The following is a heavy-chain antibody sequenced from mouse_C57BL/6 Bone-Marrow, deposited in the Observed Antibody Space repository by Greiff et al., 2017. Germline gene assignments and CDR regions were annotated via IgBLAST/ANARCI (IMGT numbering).Heavy chain of an antibody. CDR1: GFTFTDYY. CDR2: IRNKANGYTT. Sequence: EVKLVESGGGLVQPGGSLSLSCAASGFTFTDYYMSWVRQPPGKALEWLGFIRNKANGYTTEYSASVKGRFTISRDNSQSILYLQMHALRAEDSATYYCARWDGEGWYFDVWGTGTTVTVSS. CDR3: ARWDGEGWYFDV. V-gene: IGHV7-3*01. D-gene: IGHD3-3*01. J-gene: IGHJ1*03.